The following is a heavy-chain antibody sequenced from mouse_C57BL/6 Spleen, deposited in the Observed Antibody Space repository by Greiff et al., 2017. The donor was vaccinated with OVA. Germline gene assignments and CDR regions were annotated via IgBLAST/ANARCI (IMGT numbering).Heavy chain of an antibody. CDR2: LYPSDSET. Sequence: QVQLQQPGAELVRPGSSVKLSCKASGYTFTSYWMDWVKQRPGQGLEWIGNLYPSDSETHYNQKFQDKAKLTVDKSSSTAYMQLSSLTSEDSAVDYCARPYYGNYGFAYWGQVTLVTVAA. CDR3: ARPYYGNYGFAY. V-gene: IGHV1-61*01. J-gene: IGHJ3*01. CDR1: GYTFTSYW. D-gene: IGHD2-10*01.